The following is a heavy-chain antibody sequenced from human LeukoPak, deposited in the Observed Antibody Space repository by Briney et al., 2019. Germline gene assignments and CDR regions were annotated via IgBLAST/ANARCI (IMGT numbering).Heavy chain of an antibody. J-gene: IGHJ4*02. D-gene: IGHD5-12*01. CDR2: ICGSGGTT. V-gene: IGHV3-23*01. CDR3: ASSRWLRHFDY. Sequence: GGSLRLSCAASGFTFSSYAMSWVRQAPGKGLEWVSAICGSGGTTYFVDSVKGRFTISRDKSKNTLYLQINSLIAEDTAVYYCASSRWLRHFDYWGQGTLVTVSS. CDR1: GFTFSSYA.